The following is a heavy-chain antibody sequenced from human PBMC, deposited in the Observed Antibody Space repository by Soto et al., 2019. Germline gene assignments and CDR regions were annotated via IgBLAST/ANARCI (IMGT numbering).Heavy chain of an antibody. Sequence: PSETLSLTCTVSGGSISSYYWSWIRQPPGKGLEWIGYIYYSGSTNYNPSLKSRVTISVDTSKNQFSLKLSSVTAADTAVYYCARTPLFCSGGSCYDWDYYYYYMDVWGKGTTVTVSS. CDR3: ARTPLFCSGGSCYDWDYYYYYMDV. D-gene: IGHD2-15*01. CDR2: IYYSGST. J-gene: IGHJ6*03. CDR1: GGSISSYY. V-gene: IGHV4-59*08.